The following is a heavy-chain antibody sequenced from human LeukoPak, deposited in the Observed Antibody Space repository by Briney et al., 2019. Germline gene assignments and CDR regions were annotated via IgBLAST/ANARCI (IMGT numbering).Heavy chain of an antibody. CDR3: VRGGTLIRRVVVDWFDP. Sequence: SETLSLTCTVSGGSISSYYWSWIRQPPGKGLEWIGYIYYSGSTNYNPSLKSRVTISVDTSKNQFSLNLTSVTAADTALYYCVRGGTLIRRVVVDWFDPWGQGTLVTVSS. D-gene: IGHD2-15*01. CDR2: IYYSGST. V-gene: IGHV4-59*08. J-gene: IGHJ5*02. CDR1: GGSISSYY.